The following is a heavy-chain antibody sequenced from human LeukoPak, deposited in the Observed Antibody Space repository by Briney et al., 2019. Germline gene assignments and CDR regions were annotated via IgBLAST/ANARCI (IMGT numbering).Heavy chain of an antibody. V-gene: IGHV3-73*01. D-gene: IGHD1-26*01. CDR2: IRSKANSYAT. J-gene: IGHJ6*03. CDR1: GFTFSGSA. CDR3: TRPGVEGATGDYYYYMDV. Sequence: GGSLRLSCAASGFTFSGSAMHWVRQASGKGLEWVGRIRSKANSYATAYAASVKGRFTISRDDSKNTAYLQMNSLKTEDTAVYYCTRPGVEGATGDYYYYMDVWGQRDHGHRLL.